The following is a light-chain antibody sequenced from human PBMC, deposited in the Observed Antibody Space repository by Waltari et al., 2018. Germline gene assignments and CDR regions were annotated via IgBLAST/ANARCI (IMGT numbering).Light chain of an antibody. J-gene: IGKJ1*01. CDR1: QSLAHSDGTTF. V-gene: IGKV2-24*01. CDR3: MQGVQLPWT. CDR2: EVS. Sequence: DIVMTQTPLSSPVTLGQPASISCRSSQSLAHSDGTTFLNWLHQRPGQPPRLLIYEVSKRCSGVPDRFSGSGAGTDFILKISRVEAEDVGVYYCMQGVQLPWTFGQGTKVEIK.